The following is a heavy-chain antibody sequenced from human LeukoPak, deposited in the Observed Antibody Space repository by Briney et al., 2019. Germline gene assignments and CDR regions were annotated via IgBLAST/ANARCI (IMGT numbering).Heavy chain of an antibody. CDR3: ARDPFYDSSGYPDY. CDR1: GFTFSSYA. D-gene: IGHD3-22*01. V-gene: IGHV3-30-3*01. Sequence: PGGSLRLSCAASGFTFSSYAMTWVRQAPGKGLEWVAVISYDGSNKYYADSVKGRFTISRDNSKNTLYLQMNSLRAEDTAVYYCARDPFYDSSGYPDYWGQGTLVTVSS. J-gene: IGHJ4*02. CDR2: ISYDGSNK.